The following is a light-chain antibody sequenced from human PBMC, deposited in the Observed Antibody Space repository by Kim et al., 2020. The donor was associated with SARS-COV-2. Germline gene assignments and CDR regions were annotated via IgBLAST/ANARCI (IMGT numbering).Light chain of an antibody. J-gene: IGLJ3*02. CDR1: SGHSSYI. CDR2: LEGSGSY. Sequence: QPVLTQSSSASASLGSSVKLTCTLSSGHSSYIIAWHQHQPGKAPRYLMKLEGSGSYDKGSGVPDRFSGSSSGADRHLTISNLQSEDEADYYCETWDSNTLVFGGGTQLTVL. V-gene: IGLV4-60*03. CDR3: ETWDSNTLV.